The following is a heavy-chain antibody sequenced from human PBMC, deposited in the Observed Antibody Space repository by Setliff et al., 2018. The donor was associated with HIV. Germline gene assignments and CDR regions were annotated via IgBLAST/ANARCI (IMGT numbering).Heavy chain of an antibody. D-gene: IGHD6-19*01. Sequence: SETLSLTCTVSRDSISPSYWRWIRQPPGRGLEWIGFIYYSGSTHYSPSLKSRVTIPLDSSKDQFSLKLTSVTAADAAGYYWARHYPPFHSGAYDFDLWSQGTLVTVS. CDR1: RDSISPSY. V-gene: IGHV4-59*01. CDR3: ARHYPPFHSGAYDFDL. CDR2: IYYSGST. J-gene: IGHJ4*02.